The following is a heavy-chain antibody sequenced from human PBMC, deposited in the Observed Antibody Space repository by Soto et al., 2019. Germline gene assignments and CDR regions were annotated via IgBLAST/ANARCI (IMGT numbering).Heavy chain of an antibody. Sequence: QVQLVQSGAEVKKPGSSVKVSCKASGGTFSSYTISWVRQAPGQGLEWMGRIIPILGIANYAQKFQGRVTIPADKSTSTAYMELSSLRSEDTAVYYCASWGPILAYCGGDCYSDWGQGTLVTVSS. CDR3: ASWGPILAYCGGDCYSD. CDR2: IIPILGIA. D-gene: IGHD2-21*02. V-gene: IGHV1-69*02. CDR1: GGTFSSYT. J-gene: IGHJ4*02.